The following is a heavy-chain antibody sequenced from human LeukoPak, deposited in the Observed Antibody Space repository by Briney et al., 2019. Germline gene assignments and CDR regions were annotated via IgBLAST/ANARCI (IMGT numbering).Heavy chain of an antibody. CDR3: ARILGGDEGADY. Sequence: GGSLRLSCAASEFTFSDYWMTWARQAPGKGLEWVANVNQDGNNKNYVESGKGRFTITRDNAKNSLYLQMNGLRAEDTAVYYCARILGGDEGADYWGQGTLVTVSS. CDR1: EFTFSDYW. V-gene: IGHV3-7*01. CDR2: VNQDGNNK. D-gene: IGHD1-26*01. J-gene: IGHJ4*02.